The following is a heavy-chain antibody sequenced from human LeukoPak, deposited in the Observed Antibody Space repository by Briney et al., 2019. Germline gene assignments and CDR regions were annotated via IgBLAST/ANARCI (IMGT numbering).Heavy chain of an antibody. Sequence: SETLSLTCTVSGGSISSYYWSWIRQPAGKGLEWIGRIYTSGSTNYNPSLKSRVTISVDTSKNQFSLKLSSVTAADTAVYYCARRTYYYGSGSYSWFDPWGQGTLVTVSS. CDR2: IYTSGST. V-gene: IGHV4-4*07. CDR1: GGSISSYY. D-gene: IGHD3-10*01. J-gene: IGHJ5*02. CDR3: ARRTYYYGSGSYSWFDP.